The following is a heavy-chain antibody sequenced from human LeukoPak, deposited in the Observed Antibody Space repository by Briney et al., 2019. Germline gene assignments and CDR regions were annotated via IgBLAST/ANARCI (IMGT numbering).Heavy chain of an antibody. J-gene: IGHJ3*02. CDR2: IYPGDSDT. V-gene: IGHV5-51*01. Sequence: GESLKISCKGSGYSFTSYWIGWVRQMPGKGLEWMGIIYPGDSDTRYSPSFQGQVTISADKSISTAYLQWSSLKASDTAMYYCARQPMRQWKLPHDAFDIWGQGTMVTVSS. CDR1: GYSFTSYW. CDR3: ARQPMRQWKLPHDAFDI. D-gene: IGHD1-26*01.